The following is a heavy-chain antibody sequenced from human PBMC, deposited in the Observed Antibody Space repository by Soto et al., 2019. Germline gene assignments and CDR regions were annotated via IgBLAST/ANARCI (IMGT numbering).Heavy chain of an antibody. CDR1: GFTFSNYG. J-gene: IGHJ4*02. Sequence: GGSLRLSCAASGFTFSNYGMHWVRQAPGKGLEWMAVIWYDGSNQYYADSVKGRFTISRDNSKNTLYLQMNILRAEDTAVYYCARDRYSGGTYYDTDYYDTDYWGQGTLVTVSS. CDR3: ARDRYSGGTYYDTDYYDTDY. D-gene: IGHD1-26*01. CDR2: IWYDGSNQ. V-gene: IGHV3-33*01.